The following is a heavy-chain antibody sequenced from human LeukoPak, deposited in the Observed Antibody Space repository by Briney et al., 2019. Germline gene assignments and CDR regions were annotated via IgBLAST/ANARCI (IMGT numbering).Heavy chain of an antibody. CDR1: GGSIRSSYYY. J-gene: IGHJ4*02. CDR2: IYHSGST. V-gene: IGHV4-39*07. CDR3: ARGRRELKYAPDY. Sequence: SSETLSLTCTVSGGSIRSSYYYWGWIRQPPGKGLEWIGYIYHSGSTYYNPSLKSRVTISVDRSKNQFSLKLSSVTAADTAVYYCARGRRELKYAPDYWGQGTLVTVSS. D-gene: IGHD2-2*01.